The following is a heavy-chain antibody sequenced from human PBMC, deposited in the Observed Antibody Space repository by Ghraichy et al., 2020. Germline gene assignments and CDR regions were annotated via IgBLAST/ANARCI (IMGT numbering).Heavy chain of an antibody. J-gene: IGHJ4*02. CDR2: IYWDDDK. CDR3: AHGQYYDYVWGSFYY. V-gene: IGHV2-5*02. Sequence: SGPTLVKPTQTLTLTCTFSGFSLSTSGVGVGWIRQPPGKALEWLALIYWDDDKRYSPSLKSRLTITKDTSKNQVVLTMTNMDPVDTATYYCAHGQYYDYVWGSFYYWGQGTLVTVSS. CDR1: GFSLSTSGVG. D-gene: IGHD3-16*01.